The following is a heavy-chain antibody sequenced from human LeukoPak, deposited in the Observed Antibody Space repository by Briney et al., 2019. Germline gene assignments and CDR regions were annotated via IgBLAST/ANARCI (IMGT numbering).Heavy chain of an antibody. Sequence: GGSLRLSCAASGFTFSSYWVHWVRQAPGRGLVWVSRINSDGSSASYADSVKGRFTISRDNAKNTLYLQMNSLRAEDTAVYYCASGYRYFDYWGQGTLVTVSS. CDR1: GFTFSSYW. J-gene: IGHJ4*02. CDR3: ASGYRYFDY. D-gene: IGHD2-2*03. V-gene: IGHV3-74*01. CDR2: INSDGSSA.